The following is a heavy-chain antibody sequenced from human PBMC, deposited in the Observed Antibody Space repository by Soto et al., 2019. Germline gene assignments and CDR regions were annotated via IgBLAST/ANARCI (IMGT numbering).Heavy chain of an antibody. J-gene: IGHJ6*02. CDR1: GDSVSSNSAA. CDR3: ARGGMDYDFWSGYLESDGMDV. CDR2: TYYRSKWYN. Sequence: PSQTLSLTCAISGDSVSSNSAAWNWIRQSPSRGLEWLGRTYYRSKWYNDYAVSVKSRITINPDTSKNQSSLQLNSVTPEDTAVYYCARGGMDYDFWSGYLESDGMDVWGQGTTVTV. D-gene: IGHD3-3*01. V-gene: IGHV6-1*01.